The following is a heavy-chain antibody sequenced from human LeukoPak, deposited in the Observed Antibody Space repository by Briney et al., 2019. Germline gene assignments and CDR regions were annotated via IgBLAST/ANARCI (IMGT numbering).Heavy chain of an antibody. J-gene: IGHJ3*02. D-gene: IGHD2-8*01. Sequence: PSQTLSLTCTVSGGSISSSSYYWGWIRQPPGKGLEWIGSIYYSGSTYYNPSLKSRVTISVDTSKNQFSLKLSSVTAADTAVYYCARRNTKEAFDIWGQGTMVTVSS. CDR2: IYYSGST. CDR1: GGSISSSSYY. V-gene: IGHV4-39*01. CDR3: ARRNTKEAFDI.